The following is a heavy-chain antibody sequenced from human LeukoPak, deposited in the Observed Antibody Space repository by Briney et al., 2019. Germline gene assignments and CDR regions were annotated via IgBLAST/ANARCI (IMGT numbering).Heavy chain of an antibody. D-gene: IGHD6-19*01. CDR3: AKGPGYSSGWYLY. Sequence: PSETLSLTCAVSGYSISSGYYWGWIRQPPGKGLEWIGSIYHSGSTYYNPSLKSRVTISVDTSKNQFSLKLISVTAADTAVYYCAKGPGYSSGWYLYWGQGTLVTVSS. J-gene: IGHJ4*02. CDR2: IYHSGST. CDR1: GYSISSGYY. V-gene: IGHV4-38-2*01.